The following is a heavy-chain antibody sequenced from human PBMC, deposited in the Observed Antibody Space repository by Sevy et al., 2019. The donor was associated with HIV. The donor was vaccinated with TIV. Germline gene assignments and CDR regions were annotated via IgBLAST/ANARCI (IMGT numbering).Heavy chain of an antibody. D-gene: IGHD3-22*01. V-gene: IGHV3-53*01. CDR3: ASDYYYDSSGYYSDY. CDR2: IYSGGST. CDR1: GFTVSSNY. Sequence: GGSLRLSCAASGFTVSSNYMSWVRQAPGKGLEWVSVIYSGGSTYYADSVKGGFTISRDNSKNTLYLQMNSLRAEDTAVYYCASDYYYDSSGYYSDYWGQGTLVTVSS. J-gene: IGHJ4*02.